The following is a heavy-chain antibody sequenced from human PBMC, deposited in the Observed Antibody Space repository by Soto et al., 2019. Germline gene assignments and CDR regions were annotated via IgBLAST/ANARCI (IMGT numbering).Heavy chain of an antibody. CDR2: IIPIFGIA. V-gene: IGHV1-69*10. Sequence: ASVKVSCKASGGTFSSYAISWVRQAPGQGLEWMGGIIPIFGIANYAQKFQGRVTITADKSTSTAYMELSSLRSEDTAVYYCARDDTAISYGGNSGFDYWGQGTLVTVSS. J-gene: IGHJ4*02. D-gene: IGHD2-21*02. CDR1: GGTFSSYA. CDR3: ARDDTAISYGGNSGFDY.